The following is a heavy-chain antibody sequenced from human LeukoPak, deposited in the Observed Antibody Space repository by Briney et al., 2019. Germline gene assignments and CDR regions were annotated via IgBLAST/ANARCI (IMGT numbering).Heavy chain of an antibody. D-gene: IGHD3-22*01. V-gene: IGHV3-33*01. Sequence: TGGSLRLSCAASGFIFSDYGMHWVRQAPGKGLEWVAVIWNNGNNRYADSVRGRFTISRDDSKNTLYLQMDSLRAEDTAVYYCARERRDTMIVDYWGQGTLVTVSS. CDR3: ARERRDTMIVDY. CDR1: GFIFSDYG. CDR2: IWNNGNNR. J-gene: IGHJ4*02.